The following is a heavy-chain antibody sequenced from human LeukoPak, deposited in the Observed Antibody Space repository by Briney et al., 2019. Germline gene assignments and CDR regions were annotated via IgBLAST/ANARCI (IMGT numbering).Heavy chain of an antibody. CDR1: GFTLRSHW. CDR3: ARALYAGATAFDY. CDR2: INTDGGST. V-gene: IGHV3-74*01. J-gene: IGHJ4*02. D-gene: IGHD1-26*01. Sequence: GGSLRLSCAVSGFTLRSHWMHWVRQAPGKGLVWVSRINTDGGSTGYADSVKGRFTISRDNAKNTLFLQMNSLSAEDTAVYYCARALYAGATAFDYSGQGKLVTVSS.